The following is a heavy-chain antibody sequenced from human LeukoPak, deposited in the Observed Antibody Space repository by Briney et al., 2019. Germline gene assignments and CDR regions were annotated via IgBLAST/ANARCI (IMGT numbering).Heavy chain of an antibody. J-gene: IGHJ3*02. CDR3: AFLLAGVSDGYDNAFDI. CDR2: IYHSGST. Sequence: SETLSLTCTVSGGSISSGGYYWSWIRQPPGKGLEWIGYIYHSGSTYYNPSLKSRVTISVDRSKNQFSLKLSSVTAADTAVYYCAFLLAGVSDGYDNAFDIWGQGTMVTVSS. CDR1: GGSISSGGYY. D-gene: IGHD3-22*01. V-gene: IGHV4-30-2*01.